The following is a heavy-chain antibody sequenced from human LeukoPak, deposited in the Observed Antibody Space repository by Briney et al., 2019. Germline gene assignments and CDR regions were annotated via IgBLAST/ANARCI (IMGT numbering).Heavy chain of an antibody. V-gene: IGHV4-39*07. D-gene: IGHD6-19*01. CDR1: GGSISSSSYY. CDR2: INHSGST. CDR3: ARTLLESVAGPFEY. Sequence: SETLSLTCTVSGGSISSSSYYWGWIRQPPGKGLEWIGEINHSGSTNYNPSLKSRVTISVDTSKNQFSLKLSSVTAADTAVYYCARTLLESVAGPFEYWGQGTLVTVSS. J-gene: IGHJ4*02.